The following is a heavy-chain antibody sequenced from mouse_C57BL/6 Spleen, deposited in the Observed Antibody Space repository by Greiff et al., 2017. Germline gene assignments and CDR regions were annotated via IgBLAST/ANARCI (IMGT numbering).Heavy chain of an antibody. CDR1: GYTFTGYW. J-gene: IGHJ2*01. CDR3: ASWTYSKRDYDY. CDR2: ILPGSGST. D-gene: IGHD2-5*01. V-gene: IGHV1-9*01. Sequence: VKLMESGAELMKPGASVKLSCKATGYTFTGYWIEWVKQRPGHGLECIGEILPGSGSTNYNEKFKGQATFTADPSSNTAYMQLSSLTTEDSAVYYFASWTYSKRDYDYWGQGTTLTVSS.